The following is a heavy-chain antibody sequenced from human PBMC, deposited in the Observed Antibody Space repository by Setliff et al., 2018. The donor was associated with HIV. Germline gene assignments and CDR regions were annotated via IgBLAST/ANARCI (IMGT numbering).Heavy chain of an antibody. V-gene: IGHV4-59*01. J-gene: IGHJ3*02. Sequence: SETLSLTCTVSGGSISSYYWSWILQPPGKGLEWIGYMYYSGSANYNPSLKSRVTMSVDPSKNQFSLKPSSVTAADTAVYYCARDRPDLYYDSSGDAFDIWGQGTMVTVSS. CDR2: MYYSGSA. CDR1: GGSISSYY. D-gene: IGHD3-22*01. CDR3: ARDRPDLYYDSSGDAFDI.